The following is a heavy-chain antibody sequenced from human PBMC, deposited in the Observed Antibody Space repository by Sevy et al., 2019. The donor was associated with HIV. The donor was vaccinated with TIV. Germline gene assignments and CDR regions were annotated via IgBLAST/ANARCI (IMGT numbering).Heavy chain of an antibody. Sequence: ASVKVSCKASGYTFTSYGISWVRQAPGQGLEWMGWISAYNGNTNYAQKLQGRVTMTTDTSTSTAYMELRSLRSGDTAVYYCAREGGPYYYDSSGYEYYFDYWGQGTLVTVSS. V-gene: IGHV1-18*01. CDR2: ISAYNGNT. CDR3: AREGGPYYYDSSGYEYYFDY. CDR1: GYTFTSYG. D-gene: IGHD3-22*01. J-gene: IGHJ4*02.